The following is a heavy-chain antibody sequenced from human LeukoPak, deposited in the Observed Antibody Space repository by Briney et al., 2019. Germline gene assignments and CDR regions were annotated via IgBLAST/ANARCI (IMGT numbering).Heavy chain of an antibody. J-gene: IGHJ3*02. CDR3: ARDGSSSWNAFDI. V-gene: IGHV4-4*02. Sequence: SGTLSLTCAVSGGSISNSNRWSWVRQPPGMGLVWIGEIHHSGSTKYNPSLKSRVTMSVDTSKNQFSLKLSSVTAADTAVYYCARDGSSSWNAFDIWGQGTMVTVSS. CDR2: IHHSGST. D-gene: IGHD6-6*01. CDR1: GGSISNSNR.